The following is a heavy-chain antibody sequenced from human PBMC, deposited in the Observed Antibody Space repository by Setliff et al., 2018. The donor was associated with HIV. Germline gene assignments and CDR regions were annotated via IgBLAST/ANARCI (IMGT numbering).Heavy chain of an antibody. CDR1: GYTFTSYY. CDR2: IKPSGGST. CDR3: ARNHSIAVAGTDYYYYMDV. J-gene: IGHJ6*03. V-gene: IGHV1-46*01. Sequence: ASVKVSCKASGYTFTSYYMQWVRQGPGQGLEWMGIIKPSGGSTSYEQKFQGRVTMTRDTSTSTVYMELSSLRSEDTAVYYCARNHSIAVAGTDYYYYMDVWGKGTTVTVSS. D-gene: IGHD6-19*01.